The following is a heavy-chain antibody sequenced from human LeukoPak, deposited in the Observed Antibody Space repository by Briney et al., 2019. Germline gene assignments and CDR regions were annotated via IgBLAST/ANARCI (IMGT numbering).Heavy chain of an antibody. V-gene: IGHV1-2*02. CDR2: IDPNSGGT. CDR3: ARDPRGETYYYYYGMDV. D-gene: IGHD4-17*01. J-gene: IGHJ6*02. Sequence: ASVKVSCKASGYTFTGYYMHWVRQAPGQGLEWMGWIDPNSGGTNYAQKFQGRVTMTRDTSISTAYMELSRLRSDDTAVYYCARDPRGETYYYYYGMDVWGQGTTVTVSS. CDR1: GYTFTGYY.